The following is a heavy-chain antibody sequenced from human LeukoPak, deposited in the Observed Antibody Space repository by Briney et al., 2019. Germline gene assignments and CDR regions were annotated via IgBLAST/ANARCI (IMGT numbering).Heavy chain of an antibody. CDR1: GFTFRIYR. CDR2: ITSEDHST. D-gene: IGHD5-12*01. Sequence: PGGSLRLSCVASGFTFRIYRRDWVRQAPGKGREWVSSITSEDHSTDYRHSVKGRFTISRDNAKNSLYLQLHSLRAHDTAVYYCARYEYSGYDLWGQGTLVPVSS. V-gene: IGHV3-21*01. J-gene: IGHJ4*02. CDR3: ARYEYSGYDL.